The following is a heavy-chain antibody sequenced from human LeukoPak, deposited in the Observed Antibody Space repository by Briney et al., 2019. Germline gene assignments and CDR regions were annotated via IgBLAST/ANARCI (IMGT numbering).Heavy chain of an antibody. CDR2: INGDGSSK. V-gene: IGHV3-74*01. J-gene: IGHJ4*02. D-gene: IGHD1-14*01. Sequence: GGSLRFSCAASGFTFSNYWMHWVRQAPGKGLVWVSRINGDGSSKSYADSVKGRFSISRDNTRNTVYMQMNSLRAEDTAVYYCTRGGGTSDYWGQGTLVTVSS. CDR1: GFTFSNYW. CDR3: TRGGGTSDY.